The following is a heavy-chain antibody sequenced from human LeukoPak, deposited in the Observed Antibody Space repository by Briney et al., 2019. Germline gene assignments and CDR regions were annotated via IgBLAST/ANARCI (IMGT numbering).Heavy chain of an antibody. V-gene: IGHV3-64*01. J-gene: IGHJ6*03. CDR1: GFTFSRYD. CDR3: ARGNSNYFHYYYMDV. D-gene: IGHD4-11*01. Sequence: GGSLRLSCPASGFTFSRYDMHWVRQAPGKGLEYVSTINSDGDSTYYANSVKGRFTMSRDNSKNTLYLQMGSLRPEDMAVYYCARGNSNYFHYYYMDVWGKGTTVTVSS. CDR2: INSDGDST.